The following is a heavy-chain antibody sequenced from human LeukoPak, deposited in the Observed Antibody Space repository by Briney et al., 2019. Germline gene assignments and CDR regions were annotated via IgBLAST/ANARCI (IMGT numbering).Heavy chain of an antibody. Sequence: SETLSLTCAVYGAAYNAYYWSWIRQPPGKGLEWIGDIDHRGTATYNPSLKSRLTISADASKNQFSLKLDSVTDADTAVYYCAVGITILGVAASFDSWGQGNLVIVSS. D-gene: IGHD3-3*01. CDR3: AVGITILGVAASFDS. J-gene: IGHJ4*02. CDR1: GAAYNAYY. CDR2: IDHRGTA. V-gene: IGHV4-34*01.